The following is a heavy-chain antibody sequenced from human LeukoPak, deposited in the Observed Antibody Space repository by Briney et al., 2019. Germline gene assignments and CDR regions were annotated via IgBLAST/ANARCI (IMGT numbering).Heavy chain of an antibody. V-gene: IGHV3-21*01. CDR2: ISSSSSYI. CDR1: GFTFSIYS. CDR3: ARASSSWYFFDY. Sequence: GGSLRLSCAASGFTFSIYSMNWVRQAPGKGLEWVSSISSSSSYIYYADSVKGRFTISRDNAKNSLYLQMNSLTAEDMAVYYCARASSSWYFFDYWGQGTLVTVSS. J-gene: IGHJ4*02. D-gene: IGHD6-13*01.